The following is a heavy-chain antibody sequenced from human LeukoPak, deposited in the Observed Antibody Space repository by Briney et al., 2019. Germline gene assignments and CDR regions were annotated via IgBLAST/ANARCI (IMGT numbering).Heavy chain of an antibody. J-gene: IGHJ5*02. Sequence: PSETLSLTCTVSGGSISSSSYYWGWIRQPPGKGLEWIGYIYYSGSTNYNPSLKSRVTISVDTSKNQFSLKLSSVTAADTAVYYCAREKGYYGSGSSGGNWFDPWGQGTLVTVSS. V-gene: IGHV4-61*01. CDR3: AREKGYYGSGSSGGNWFDP. CDR2: IYYSGST. CDR1: GGSISSSSYY. D-gene: IGHD3-10*01.